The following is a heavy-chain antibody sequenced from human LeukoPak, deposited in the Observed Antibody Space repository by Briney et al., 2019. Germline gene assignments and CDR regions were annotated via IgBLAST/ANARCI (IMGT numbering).Heavy chain of an antibody. Sequence: GASVKVSCKASGYTFTGYYMHWVRQAPGQGLEWMGWINPNSGGTNYAQNFQGRVTMTRDTSISTAYMELSRLTSDDTAVYYCAGDAIVRDYSNSDYWGQGTLVTVSS. V-gene: IGHV1-2*02. CDR3: AGDAIVRDYSNSDY. CDR1: GYTFTGYY. J-gene: IGHJ4*02. CDR2: INPNSGGT. D-gene: IGHD4-11*01.